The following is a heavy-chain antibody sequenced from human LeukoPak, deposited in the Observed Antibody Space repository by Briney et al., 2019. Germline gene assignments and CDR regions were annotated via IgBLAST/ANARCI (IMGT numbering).Heavy chain of an antibody. V-gene: IGHV3-33*06. J-gene: IGHJ4*02. Sequence: AGGSLRLSGAAPGFTFSSYGMHWVRQAPGKGLEWVAVIWYDGSNKYYADSVKGRFTISRDNSKNTLYLQMNSLRAEDTAVYYCAKLHDYGDYDVGYFDYWGQGTLVTVSS. CDR3: AKLHDYGDYDVGYFDY. D-gene: IGHD4-17*01. CDR2: IWYDGSNK. CDR1: GFTFSSYG.